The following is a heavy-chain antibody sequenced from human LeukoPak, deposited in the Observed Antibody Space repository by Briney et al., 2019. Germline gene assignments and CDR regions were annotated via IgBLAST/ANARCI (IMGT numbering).Heavy chain of an antibody. D-gene: IGHD3-9*01. V-gene: IGHV3-21*01. CDR1: GFIFSSYS. J-gene: IGHJ4*02. CDR3: ARDTVGDYDILTGYYWRYDWFDY. Sequence: GGSLRLSCAASGFIFSSYSMNWVRQAPGKGLEWVSSISSSSSYIYYADSVKGRFTISRDNAKNSLYLQMNSLRAEDTAVYYCARDTVGDYDILTGYYWRYDWFDYWGQGTLVTVSS. CDR2: ISSSSSYI.